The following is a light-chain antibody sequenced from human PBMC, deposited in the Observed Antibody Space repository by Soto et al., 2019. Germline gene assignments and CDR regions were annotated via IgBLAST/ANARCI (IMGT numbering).Light chain of an antibody. CDR1: QSVSSSY. V-gene: IGKV3-20*01. CDR3: QQCGPSLKYT. Sequence: EIVLTQSPGTLSLSPGERATLSCRASQSVSSSYLAWYQQQPDQAPRLLIYGASNRATGIPDRFSGSGSGTDFTLTISRLEPEDFAVYYCQQCGPSLKYTFGQGTKLEIK. J-gene: IGKJ2*01. CDR2: GAS.